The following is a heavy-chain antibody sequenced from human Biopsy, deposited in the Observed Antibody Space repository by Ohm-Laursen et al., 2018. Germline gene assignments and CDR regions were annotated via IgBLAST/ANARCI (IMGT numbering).Heavy chain of an antibody. CDR3: ALGGGSYVNFDY. D-gene: IGHD1-26*01. J-gene: IGHJ4*02. V-gene: IGHV4-59*01. Sequence: PSQTLSLTCPVSGGSISSYYWNWIRQPPGKGLEWIGYIYYSGTTDYSPSLKSRVTISIDKSKNQFFLRLSSVTAADTAVYYCALGGGSYVNFDYWGQGTLVTVSS. CDR2: IYYSGTT. CDR1: GGSISSYY.